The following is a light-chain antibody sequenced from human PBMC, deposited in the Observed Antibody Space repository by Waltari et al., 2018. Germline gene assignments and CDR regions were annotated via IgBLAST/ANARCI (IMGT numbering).Light chain of an antibody. CDR3: CSYVGRNIWV. CDR2: EVI. V-gene: IGLV2-23*02. CDR1: SSDVGFYNL. Sequence: QSALTQPASVSGSPGQSITISCTGTSSDVGFYNLVSWYQQHPDKAPKLLVDEVIERPSGVSNRFSCSKSGTTASLTISGLQAEDEADYYCCSYVGRNIWVFGGGTKVTVL. J-gene: IGLJ3*02.